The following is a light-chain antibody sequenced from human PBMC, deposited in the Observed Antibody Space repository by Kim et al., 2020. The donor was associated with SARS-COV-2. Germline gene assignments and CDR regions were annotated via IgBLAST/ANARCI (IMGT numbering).Light chain of an antibody. CDR1: SSDIGTYNF. CDR2: EVN. Sequence: QSALTQPPSAAGSPGQSVTISCTGTSSDIGTYNFVSWYQQLPGKAPKLMIFEVNKRPSGVPDRFSGSKSGNTASLTVSGLQGEDEADYYCSSRAGDSTWVFGGGTQLTVL. V-gene: IGLV2-8*01. CDR3: SSRAGDSTWV. J-gene: IGLJ3*02.